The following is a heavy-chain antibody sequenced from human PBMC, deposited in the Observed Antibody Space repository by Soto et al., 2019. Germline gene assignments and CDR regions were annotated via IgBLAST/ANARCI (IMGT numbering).Heavy chain of an antibody. CDR1: GFPLSTSGLG. J-gene: IGHJ5*01. CDR2: IYWDDDK. D-gene: IGHD7-27*01. CDR3: IRSLTRRTLDS. Sequence: SAPTLGNPAQFLTLTYTWCGFPLSTSGLGVDWIRQPPGKALEWLALIYWDDDKRYSPSLKSRLTITKDTSKNQVVLTLTDMDPVDTVTYYFIRSLTRRTLDSCG. V-gene: IGHV2-5*02.